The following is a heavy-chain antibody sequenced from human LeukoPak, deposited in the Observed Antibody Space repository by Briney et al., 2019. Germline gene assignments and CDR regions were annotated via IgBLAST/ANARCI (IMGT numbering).Heavy chain of an antibody. Sequence: SETLSLTCTVSGGSISSYYWSWIRQPPGKGLEWIGYIYYSGSTNYNPSLKSRVTISVDTSKNQFSLKLSSVTAADTAVYYCARHNYDSSGYYSRLYYFDYWGQGTLVTVSS. CDR3: ARHNYDSSGYYSRLYYFDY. CDR1: GGSISSYY. J-gene: IGHJ4*02. D-gene: IGHD3-22*01. V-gene: IGHV4-59*08. CDR2: IYYSGST.